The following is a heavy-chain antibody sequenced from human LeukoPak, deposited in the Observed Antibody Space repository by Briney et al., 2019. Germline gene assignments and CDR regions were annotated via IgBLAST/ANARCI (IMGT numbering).Heavy chain of an antibody. J-gene: IGHJ4*02. CDR2: ISSSGSTI. CDR1: GFTFSSYE. Sequence: TGGSLRLSCAASGFTFSSYEMNWVRQAPGKGLEWVSYISSSGSTIYYADSVKGRFTISRDNAKNSLYLQMNSLRAEDTAVYYCARDYDILTGYPYYFDYWGQGTLVTVSS. V-gene: IGHV3-48*03. D-gene: IGHD3-9*01. CDR3: ARDYDILTGYPYYFDY.